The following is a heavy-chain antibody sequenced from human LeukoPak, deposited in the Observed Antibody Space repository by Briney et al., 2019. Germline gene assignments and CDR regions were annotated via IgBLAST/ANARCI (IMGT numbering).Heavy chain of an antibody. CDR3: ARGIRGFHFDY. J-gene: IGHJ4*02. CDR2: IYYSGST. Sequence: PSETLSLTCTVSGGSISSYYWSWIRQPPGKGLEWIGYIYYSGSTNYNPSLKSRVTISVGTSKNQFSLKLSSVTAADTAVYYCARGIRGFHFDYWGQGTLVTVSS. D-gene: IGHD2-15*01. V-gene: IGHV4-59*01. CDR1: GGSISSYY.